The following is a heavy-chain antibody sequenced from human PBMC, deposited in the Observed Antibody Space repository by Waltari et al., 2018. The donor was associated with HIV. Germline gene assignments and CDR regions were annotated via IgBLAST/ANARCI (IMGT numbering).Heavy chain of an antibody. J-gene: IGHJ4*02. CDR2: INHRGST. D-gene: IGHD3-22*01. CDR3: ARGSNTYYDSSGYPYYFDY. CDR1: GGSFSGYY. V-gene: IGHV4-34*01. Sequence: QVQLQQWGAGLLKPSETLSLTCAVYGGSFSGYYWSWIRQPPGKGREWIGEINHRGSTNYNPSLKSRVTISVDTSKNQFSLRLSSVTAADTAVYYCARGSNTYYDSSGYPYYFDYWGQGTLVTVSS.